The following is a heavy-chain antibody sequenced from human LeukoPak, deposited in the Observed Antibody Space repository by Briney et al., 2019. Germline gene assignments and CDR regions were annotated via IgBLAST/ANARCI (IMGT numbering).Heavy chain of an antibody. CDR2: ISYDGSNK. J-gene: IGHJ4*02. V-gene: IGHV3-30*03. D-gene: IGHD4-17*01. CDR3: ASAYGGNYFDY. CDR1: GFTFSSYG. Sequence: GRSLRLPCAASGFTFSSYGMHWVRQAPGKGLEWVAVISYDGSNKYYADSVKGRFTISRDNAKNTLYLQMNSLRAEDAAVFYCASAYGGNYFDYWGPGTRVTVSS.